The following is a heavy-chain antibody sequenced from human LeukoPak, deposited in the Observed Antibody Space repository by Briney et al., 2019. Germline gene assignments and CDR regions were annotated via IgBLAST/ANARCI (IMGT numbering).Heavy chain of an antibody. CDR1: GGTFSNHA. Sequence: SVKVSCKSSGGTFSNHAISWVRQAPGQGLEWMGGIISMFGTTNYAQKFQGRVTMTRDMSTSTVYMELSSLRSEDTAVYYCAGRSGSSQLPDYWGQGTLVTVSS. D-gene: IGHD1-26*01. V-gene: IGHV1-69*05. CDR3: AGRSGSSQLPDY. CDR2: IISMFGTT. J-gene: IGHJ4*02.